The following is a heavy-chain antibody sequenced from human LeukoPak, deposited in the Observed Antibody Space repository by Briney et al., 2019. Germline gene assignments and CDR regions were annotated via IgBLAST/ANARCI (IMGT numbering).Heavy chain of an antibody. J-gene: IGHJ3*02. CDR2: ILYEASNK. CDR3: ARDRRVRGVMITDDAFDI. D-gene: IGHD3-10*01. V-gene: IGHV3-33*01. Sequence: PGRSLRLSCAASGFTFRSSGMHWVRQAPGKGLEWVAVILYEASNKTYADAVKGRFTTSRDNSKNTLYLQMNSLRAEDTAVYYCARDRRVRGVMITDDAFDIWGQGKMVTVSS. CDR1: GFTFRSSG.